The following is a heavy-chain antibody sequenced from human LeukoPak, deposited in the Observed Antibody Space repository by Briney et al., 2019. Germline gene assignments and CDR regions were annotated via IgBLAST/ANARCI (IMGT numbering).Heavy chain of an antibody. CDR2: IHTSGST. Sequence: PSETLSLTCTVSGGSISSGNFYWSWIRQPAGKGLEWIVRIHTSGSTNYNPSLKSRVTIAVDTSKRQFSLKLSPVTAADTAVYYCARFSSTLFFDYWGQGTLVTVSS. CDR3: ARFSSTLFFDY. V-gene: IGHV4-61*02. CDR1: GGSISSGNFY. D-gene: IGHD2-21*01. J-gene: IGHJ4*02.